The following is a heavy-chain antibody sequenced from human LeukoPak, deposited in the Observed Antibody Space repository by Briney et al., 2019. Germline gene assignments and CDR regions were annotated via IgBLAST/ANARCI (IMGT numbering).Heavy chain of an antibody. CDR1: RFTFSSYA. D-gene: IGHD3-22*01. V-gene: IGHV3-23*01. J-gene: IGHJ4*02. Sequence: GGSLRLSCAASRFTFSSYAMSWVRQAPGKGLEWVSAISGSGSSTYYADSVKGRFTISRDNSKNTLSLQMNSLRAEDTAVYYGAKGGSFYDSSGYADYWGQGTLVTVSS. CDR3: AKGGSFYDSSGYADY. CDR2: ISGSGSST.